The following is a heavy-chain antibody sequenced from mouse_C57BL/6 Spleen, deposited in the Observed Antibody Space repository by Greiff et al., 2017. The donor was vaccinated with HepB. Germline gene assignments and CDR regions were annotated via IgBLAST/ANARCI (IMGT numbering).Heavy chain of an antibody. D-gene: IGHD2-3*01. CDR1: GYTFTSYW. J-gene: IGHJ1*03. V-gene: IGHV1-69*01. CDR2: IDPSDSYT. Sequence: QVQLQQPGAELVMPGASVKLSCKASGYTFTSYWMHWVKQRPGQGLEWIGEIDPSDSYTNYNQKFKGKSTLTVDKSSSTAYMQLSSLTSEDSAVYYCARVPYDPRYFDVWGTGTTVTVSS. CDR3: ARVPYDPRYFDV.